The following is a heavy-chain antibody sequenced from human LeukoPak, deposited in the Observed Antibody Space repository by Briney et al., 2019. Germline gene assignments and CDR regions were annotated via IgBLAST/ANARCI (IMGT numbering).Heavy chain of an antibody. D-gene: IGHD3-3*01. Sequence: PSETLSLTCTVSGGSISSYYWSWIRQPAGKGLEWIGRIYTSGSTNYNPSLKSRVTMSVDTSKNQFSLQLSSVTAAATAVYYCARGGSLEWLGYYYYGMDVWGQGTTVTVSS. CDR3: ARGGSLEWLGYYYYGMDV. J-gene: IGHJ6*02. CDR2: IYTSGST. CDR1: GGSISSYY. V-gene: IGHV4-4*07.